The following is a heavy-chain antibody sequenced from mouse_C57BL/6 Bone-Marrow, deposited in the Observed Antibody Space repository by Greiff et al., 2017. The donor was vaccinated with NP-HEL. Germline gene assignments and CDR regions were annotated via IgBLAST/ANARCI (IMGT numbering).Heavy chain of an antibody. V-gene: IGHV1-19*01. CDR1: GYTFTDYY. CDR2: INPYNGGT. D-gene: IGHD1-1*01. J-gene: IGHJ3*01. Sequence: VQLQQSGPVLVKPGASVKMSCNASGYTFTDYYMNWVKQSHGKSLEWIGVINPYNGGTSYNQKFKGKATLTVDKSSSTAYMELNSLTSEDSAVYYCARPYYGSSYLAWFAYWGQGTLVTVSA. CDR3: ARPYYGSSYLAWFAY.